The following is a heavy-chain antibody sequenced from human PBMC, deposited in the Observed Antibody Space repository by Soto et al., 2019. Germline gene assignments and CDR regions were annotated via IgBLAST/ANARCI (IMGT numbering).Heavy chain of an antibody. V-gene: IGHV1-46*01. J-gene: IGHJ3*02. CDR2: INPSGGST. D-gene: IGHD3-9*01. CDR1: GYTFTXYY. CDR3: ATEIDWLHAFDI. Sequence: VKVSCKASGYTFTXYYMHWVRQAPGQGLEWMGIINPSGGSTSYAQKFQGRFTISRDNSKNTLYLQMNSLRAEDTAVNYCATEIDWLHAFDIWGQGTMVTVSS.